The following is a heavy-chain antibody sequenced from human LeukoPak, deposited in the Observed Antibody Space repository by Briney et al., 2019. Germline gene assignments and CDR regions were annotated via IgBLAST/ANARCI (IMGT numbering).Heavy chain of an antibody. CDR1: GGSFSGYY. CDR2: INHSGST. Sequence: PSETLSLTCAVYGGSFSGYYWSWIRQPPGKGLEWIGEINHSGSTNYNPSLKSRVTISVDTSKKQFSLKLSSVTAADTAVYYCVTYYFDSTGPKKNYWGQGTLVTVSS. J-gene: IGHJ4*02. V-gene: IGHV4-34*01. CDR3: VTYYFDSTGPKKNY. D-gene: IGHD3-22*01.